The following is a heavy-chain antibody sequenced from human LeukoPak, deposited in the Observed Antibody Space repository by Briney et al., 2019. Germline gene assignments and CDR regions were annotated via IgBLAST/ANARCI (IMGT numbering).Heavy chain of an antibody. J-gene: IGHJ3*02. CDR2: ISYDGSNK. Sequence: GGSLRLSCAASGFTFSSYAMHWVRQAPGKGLEWVAVISYDGSNKYYADSVKGRFTISRDNSKNTLYLQMYSLRAEDTAVYYCARGTGLLLWFGELFSAFDIWGQGTMVTVSS. D-gene: IGHD3-10*01. CDR1: GFTFSSYA. CDR3: ARGTGLLLWFGELFSAFDI. V-gene: IGHV3-30*04.